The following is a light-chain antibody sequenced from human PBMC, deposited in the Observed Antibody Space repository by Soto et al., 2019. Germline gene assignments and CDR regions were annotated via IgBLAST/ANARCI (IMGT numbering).Light chain of an antibody. CDR2: GAS. J-gene: IGKJ2*01. CDR1: QSVSSSY. Sequence: EIVLTQSPGTLSLSPGERATLSCRASQSVSSSYLAWYQQKPGQAPRLLIYGASSRATGIPDRFSGSGSGTDFTLTISRLEPEDFAVYYCQQYGSSLGSPFGQGTKLEIK. V-gene: IGKV3-20*01. CDR3: QQYGSSLGSP.